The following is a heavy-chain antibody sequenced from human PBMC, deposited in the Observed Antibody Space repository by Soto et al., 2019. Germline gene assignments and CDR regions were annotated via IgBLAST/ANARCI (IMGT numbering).Heavy chain of an antibody. D-gene: IGHD6-19*01. V-gene: IGHV3-30-3*01. J-gene: IGHJ4*02. CDR3: ARVSIAVAGIAYYFDY. CDR2: VSHDGSNK. Sequence: QVQLVESGGGVVQPGRSLRLSCAASGFSFSSCAMHWVRQAPGKGLEWVAVVSHDGSNKYYADSVKGRVTISRDNSINPVYLQMNSLRAEDTAVYDCARVSIAVAGIAYYFDYWGQGTLVTVSS. CDR1: GFSFSSCA.